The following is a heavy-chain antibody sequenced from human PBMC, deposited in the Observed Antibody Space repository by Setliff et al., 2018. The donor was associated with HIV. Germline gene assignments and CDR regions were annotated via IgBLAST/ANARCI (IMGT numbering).Heavy chain of an antibody. J-gene: IGHJ5*02. CDR3: ARDGRYSFGYNWFDP. CDR2: IKQDGSEK. D-gene: IGHD5-18*01. Sequence: PGGSLRLSCAASGFTFSSYGMHWVRQAPGKGLEWVANIKQDGSEKYYVDSVKGRFTISRDNAKNSLYLQMNSLRAEDTAVYYCARDGRYSFGYNWFDPWGQGTLVTVSS. CDR1: GFTFSSYG. V-gene: IGHV3-7*01.